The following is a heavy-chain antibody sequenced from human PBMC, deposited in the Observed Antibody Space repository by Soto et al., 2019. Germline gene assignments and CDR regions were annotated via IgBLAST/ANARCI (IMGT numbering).Heavy chain of an antibody. V-gene: IGHV3-23*01. J-gene: IGHJ4*02. CDR1: GFSLSTYG. Sequence: EVQLLESGGGLVQPGGSLRLSCTASGFSLSTYGVTWVRQAPGKGLEWVSGVSGGSGTTHYAESVKGRFTITTDNSENTAYLQMNSLRVEDTAVYYCAKWNGDGDHWGQGTLVTVS. CDR2: VSGGSGTT. CDR3: AKWNGDGDH. D-gene: IGHD1-1*01.